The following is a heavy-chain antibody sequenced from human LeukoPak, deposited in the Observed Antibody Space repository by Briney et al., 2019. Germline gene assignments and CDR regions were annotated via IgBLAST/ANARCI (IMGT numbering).Heavy chain of an antibody. CDR3: ANVVVGATNAFDI. D-gene: IGHD1-26*01. V-gene: IGHV4-38-2*01. J-gene: IGHJ3*02. Sequence: GSLRLSCAASGFTFTTYWMSWVRQAPGKGLEWIGSIHYSGSTYYNPSLKSRVTISVDTSKNQFSLKMRSVTAADTAVYYCANVVVGATNAFDIWGQGTMVTVSS. CDR2: IHYSGST. CDR1: GFTFTTYW.